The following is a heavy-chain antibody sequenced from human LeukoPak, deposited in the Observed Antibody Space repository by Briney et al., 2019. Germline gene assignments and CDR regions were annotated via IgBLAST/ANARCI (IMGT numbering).Heavy chain of an antibody. Sequence: GGSLRLSCAASGFTFSSYSMNWVRQAPGKGLEWVSSISSSSSYIYYADSVKGRFTISRDNAKNSLYLQMNSLRAEDTAVYYCARDLTFWSGPEYFQHWGQGTLVTVSS. CDR1: GFTFSSYS. CDR2: ISSSSSYI. CDR3: ARDLTFWSGPEYFQH. J-gene: IGHJ1*01. V-gene: IGHV3-21*04. D-gene: IGHD3-3*01.